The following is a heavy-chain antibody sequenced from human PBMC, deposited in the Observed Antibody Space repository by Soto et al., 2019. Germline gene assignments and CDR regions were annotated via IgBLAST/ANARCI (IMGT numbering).Heavy chain of an antibody. CDR3: ARGGKLGGDLDV. Sequence: QAQLVQSGAEVKKPGSSVKVSCKASGGTFNRETFSWVRQAPGQGLQWMGRIIPVLDLADYAQKFEGRVTGTADTSTTTVYLDLSGLGSDDTAVYYCARGGKLGGDLDVWGKGTPVIVSS. CDR2: IIPVLDLA. J-gene: IGHJ6*04. D-gene: IGHD3-10*01. V-gene: IGHV1-69*02. CDR1: GGTFNRET.